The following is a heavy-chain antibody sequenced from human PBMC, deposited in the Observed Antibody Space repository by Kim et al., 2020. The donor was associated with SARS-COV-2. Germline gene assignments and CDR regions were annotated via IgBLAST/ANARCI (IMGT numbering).Heavy chain of an antibody. CDR3: ARAKVAIAVADNYYYYGMDV. J-gene: IGHJ6*02. CDR1: GFTFSSYS. Sequence: GGSLRLSCAASGFTFSSYSMNWVRQAPGKGLEWVSSISSSSSYIYYADSVKGRFTISRDNAKNSLYLQMNSLRAEDTAVYYCARAKVAIAVADNYYYYGMDVWGQGTTVTVSS. CDR2: ISSSSSYI. V-gene: IGHV3-21*01. D-gene: IGHD6-19*01.